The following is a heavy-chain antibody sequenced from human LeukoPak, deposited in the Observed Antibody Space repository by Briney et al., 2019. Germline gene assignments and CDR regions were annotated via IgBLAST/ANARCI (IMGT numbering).Heavy chain of an antibody. Sequence: VGSLRLSCAASGFTFEDYTMHWVRQAPGKTLEWVSLVSWDGTTYYTDSVKGRFTISRDNSKNSLYLQMDTLRSEDTAFYYCVKDLSYESSGYVFDYWGQGTLVTVSS. D-gene: IGHD3-22*01. CDR3: VKDLSYESSGYVFDY. J-gene: IGHJ4*02. V-gene: IGHV3-43*01. CDR2: VSWDGTT. CDR1: GFTFEDYT.